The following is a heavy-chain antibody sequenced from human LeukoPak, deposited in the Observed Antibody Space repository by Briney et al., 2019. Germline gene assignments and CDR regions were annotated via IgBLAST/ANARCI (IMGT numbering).Heavy chain of an antibody. CDR2: IYYSGST. CDR1: GGSISSYY. Sequence: SETLSLTCTVSGGSISSYYWSWIRQPPGKGLEWIGYIYYSGSTNYNPSLKSRVTISVDTSKNQFSLKLSSVTAADTAVYYCARACDYDSGSYPYYFYYYNMDVWGQGTTVTVSS. V-gene: IGHV4-59*12. D-gene: IGHD3-22*01. J-gene: IGHJ6*02. CDR3: ARACDYDSGSYPYYFYYYNMDV.